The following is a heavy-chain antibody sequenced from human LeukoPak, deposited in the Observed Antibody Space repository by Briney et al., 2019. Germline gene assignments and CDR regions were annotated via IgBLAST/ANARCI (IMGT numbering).Heavy chain of an antibody. CDR3: TGNGYYSLEY. Sequence: SETLSLTCTVSGGSISSSSYYWGWIRQPPGKGLEWIGSMYHSGSTYYNPSLKSRVTISLDTSKNQFSLRLRSVTAADTAVYYCTGNGYYSLEYWGQGTLVTVSS. D-gene: IGHD3-3*01. V-gene: IGHV4-39*07. J-gene: IGHJ4*02. CDR2: MYHSGST. CDR1: GGSISSSSYY.